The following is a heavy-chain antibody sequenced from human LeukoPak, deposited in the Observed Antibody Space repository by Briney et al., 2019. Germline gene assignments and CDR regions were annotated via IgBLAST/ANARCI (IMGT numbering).Heavy chain of an antibody. Sequence: GGSLRLSCAASGFTVSNNYMNWVRQAPGKRLEWVSVINTGASTFYTDSVKGRFTVSIDNSNNTLYLQMNSLRADDTAVYYCARDQSSGWQTTYYFDYWGQGTLVTVSS. D-gene: IGHD6-19*01. CDR2: INTGAST. J-gene: IGHJ4*02. V-gene: IGHV3-66*01. CDR1: GFTVSNNY. CDR3: ARDQSSGWQTTYYFDY.